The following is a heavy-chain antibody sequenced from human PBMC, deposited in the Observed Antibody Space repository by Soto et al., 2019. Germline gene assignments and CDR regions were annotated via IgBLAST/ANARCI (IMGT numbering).Heavy chain of an antibody. Sequence: VGSLRLPCAASGFIFKMYWMHWVRQSPGKGLVWISRIYNDGTYSDYADSVRGRFTISRDNVNDTLYLQMNNLRAEDSGLYYCTRGPRPISTGTGAYWGQGTQVTVSS. CDR3: TRGPRPISTGTGAY. CDR2: IYNDGTYS. J-gene: IGHJ4*02. D-gene: IGHD3-10*01. CDR1: GFIFKMYW. V-gene: IGHV3-74*01.